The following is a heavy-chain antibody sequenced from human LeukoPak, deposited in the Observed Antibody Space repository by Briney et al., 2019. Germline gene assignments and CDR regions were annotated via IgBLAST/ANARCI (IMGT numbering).Heavy chain of an antibody. CDR3: ARDSGDYYGSGSYLVNWFDP. CDR1: GSTFSSYA. J-gene: IGHJ5*02. D-gene: IGHD3-10*01. Sequence: SVKVSCKASGSTFSSYAISWVRQAPGQGLEWMGGIIPIFGTANYAQKFQGRVTITTDESTSTAYMELSSLRSEDTAVYYCARDSGDYYGSGSYLVNWFDPWGQGTLVTVSS. V-gene: IGHV1-69*05. CDR2: IIPIFGTA.